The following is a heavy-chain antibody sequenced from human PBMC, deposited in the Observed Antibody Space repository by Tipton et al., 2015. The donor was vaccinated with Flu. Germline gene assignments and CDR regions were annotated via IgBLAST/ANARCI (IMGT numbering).Heavy chain of an antibody. D-gene: IGHD2-21*02. CDR1: GGSISSSSYY. CDR3: ARGVVTALTKGWYFDL. V-gene: IGHV4-39*07. J-gene: IGHJ2*01. CDR2: IYYSGST. Sequence: LSLTCTVSGGSISSSSYYWGWIRQPPGKGLEWIGSIYYSGSTYYNPSLKSRVTISVDTSKNQFSLKLSSVTAADTAVYYCARGVVTALTKGWYFDLWGRGTLVTVSS.